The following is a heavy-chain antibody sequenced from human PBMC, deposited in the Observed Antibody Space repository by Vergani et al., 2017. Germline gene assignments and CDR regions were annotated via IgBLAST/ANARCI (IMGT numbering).Heavy chain of an antibody. Sequence: EVQLLESGGGLVQPGGSLRLSCAASGFTFSSYAMSWVRQAPGKGLEWVSAISGSGGSTYYADSVKGRFTISRDNSKNTLYLQMNSLRAEDTAVYYCAKWDCTNGVCYWPWSPFDYWGQGTLVTVSS. CDR2: ISGSGGST. CDR3: AKWDCTNGVCYWPWSPFDY. J-gene: IGHJ4*02. V-gene: IGHV3-23*01. CDR1: GFTFSSYA. D-gene: IGHD2-8*01.